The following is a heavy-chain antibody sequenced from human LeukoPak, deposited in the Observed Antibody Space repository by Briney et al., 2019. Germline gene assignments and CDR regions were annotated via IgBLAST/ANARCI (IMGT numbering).Heavy chain of an antibody. J-gene: IGHJ4*02. CDR1: GFTFSSYS. CDR3: ALAFRGDYFDY. CDR2: ISSSSSTI. D-gene: IGHD3-16*01. Sequence: PGGSLRLSCAASGFTFSSYSMNWVRQAPGKELEGVSYISSSSSTIYYADSVKGRFTISRGNAKNSLYLQMNSLRPVDTAVYYCALAFRGDYFDYWGQGTLVTVSS. V-gene: IGHV3-48*04.